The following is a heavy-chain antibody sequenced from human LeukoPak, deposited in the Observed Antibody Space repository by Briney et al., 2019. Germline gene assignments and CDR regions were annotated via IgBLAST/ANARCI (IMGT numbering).Heavy chain of an antibody. Sequence: GASVKVSCKASGYTLTSYDIDWVRQATGQGLEWMGWMNPNSGNTGYAQKFQGRVTMTRNTSISTAYMELSSLRSEDTAVYYCARGPNWDGYNSWGQGTLVTVSS. CDR3: ARGPNWDGYNS. CDR1: GYTLTSYD. CDR2: MNPNSGNT. V-gene: IGHV1-8*01. J-gene: IGHJ5*02. D-gene: IGHD5-24*01.